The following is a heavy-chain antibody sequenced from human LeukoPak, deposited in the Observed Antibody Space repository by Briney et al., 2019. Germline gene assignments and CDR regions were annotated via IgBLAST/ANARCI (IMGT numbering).Heavy chain of an antibody. CDR1: GFTFSSYS. CDR3: AKVRRYCSGGSCYRPYYFDY. CDR2: ISGSGGST. V-gene: IGHV3-23*01. D-gene: IGHD2-15*01. J-gene: IGHJ4*02. Sequence: GGSLRLSCAASGFTFSSYSMNWVRQAPGKGLEWVSAISGSGGSTYYADSVKGRFTISRDNSKNTLYLQMNSLRAEDTAVYYCAKVRRYCSGGSCYRPYYFDYWGQGTLVTVSS.